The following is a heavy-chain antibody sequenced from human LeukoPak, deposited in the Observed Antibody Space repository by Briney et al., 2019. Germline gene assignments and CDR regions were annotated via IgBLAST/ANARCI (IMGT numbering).Heavy chain of an antibody. CDR3: ARGDSSGYYSLALFDY. CDR1: GYTFTSYG. Sequence: ASVKVSCKASGYTFTSYGISWVRQAPGQGLEWMGWISAYNGNTNYAQKLQGRVTMTTDTPTSTAYMELRSLRSDDTAVYYCARGDSSGYYSLALFDYWGQGTLVTVSS. CDR2: ISAYNGNT. J-gene: IGHJ4*02. V-gene: IGHV1-18*01. D-gene: IGHD3-22*01.